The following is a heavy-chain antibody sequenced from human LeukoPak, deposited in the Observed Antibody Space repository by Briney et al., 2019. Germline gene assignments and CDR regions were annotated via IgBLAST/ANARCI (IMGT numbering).Heavy chain of an antibody. Sequence: SETLSLTCAVYGGSFSGYYWSWIRQPPGKGLEWIGEINHSGSTNYNPSLKSRVTISVDTSKNQFSLKLSSVTAADTAVYYCARHLRGLLLPWGQGTLVTVSS. CDR3: ARHLRGLLLP. J-gene: IGHJ5*02. CDR2: INHSGST. D-gene: IGHD1-26*01. V-gene: IGHV4-34*01. CDR1: GGSFSGYY.